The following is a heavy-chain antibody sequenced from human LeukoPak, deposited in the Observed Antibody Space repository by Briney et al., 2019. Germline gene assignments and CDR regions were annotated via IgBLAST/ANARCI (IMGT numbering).Heavy chain of an antibody. CDR2: IRYDGSNK. CDR3: AKDMYSSSNPGWFDP. Sequence: GGSLRLSCAASGFTFSSYGMHWVRQAPGKGLEWVAFIRYDGSNKYYADSVKGRFTISRDNSKNTLYLQMNSLRAEDTAVYYCAKDMYSSSNPGWFDPWGQGTLVTVSS. CDR1: GFTFSSYG. D-gene: IGHD6-13*01. V-gene: IGHV3-30*02. J-gene: IGHJ5*02.